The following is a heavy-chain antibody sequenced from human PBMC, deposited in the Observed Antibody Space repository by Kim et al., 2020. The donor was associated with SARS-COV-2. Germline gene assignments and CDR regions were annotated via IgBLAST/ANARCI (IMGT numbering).Heavy chain of an antibody. J-gene: IGHJ6*02. Sequence: GGSLRLSCAASGFTFSNYYMSWIRQAPGKGLEWVSYISNSSSYTNYADSVKGRFTISRDNAKNSLYLQMNSLRAEDTAVYYCARDVGYCNGGSCYSFGMGVWGQGTTVTVSS. CDR3: ARDVGYCNGGSCYSFGMGV. D-gene: IGHD2-15*01. V-gene: IGHV3-11*05. CDR1: GFTFSNYY. CDR2: ISNSSSYT.